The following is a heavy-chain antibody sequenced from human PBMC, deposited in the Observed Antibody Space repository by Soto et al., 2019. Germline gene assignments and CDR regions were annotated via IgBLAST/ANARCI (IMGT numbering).Heavy chain of an antibody. CDR1: GGSISSGDYY. V-gene: IGHV4-30-4*01. D-gene: IGHD2-2*01. Sequence: SETLSLTCTVSGGSISSGDYYWSWIRQPPGKGLEWIGYIYYSGSTYYNPSLKSRVTISVDTSKNQFSLKLSSVTAADTAVYYCARLLIVVVPAAIQDWGQGTLVTVSS. CDR2: IYYSGST. CDR3: ARLLIVVVPAAIQD. J-gene: IGHJ1*01.